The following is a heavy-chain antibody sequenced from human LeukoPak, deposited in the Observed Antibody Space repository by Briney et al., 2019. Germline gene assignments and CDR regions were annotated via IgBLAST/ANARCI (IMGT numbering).Heavy chain of an antibody. J-gene: IGHJ4*02. CDR1: GGSISRSSYY. CDR3: ARGGNDGFDY. D-gene: IGHD4-23*01. CDR2: IYYSGST. Sequence: SETLSLTCTVSGGSISRSSYYWGWIRQPPGKVLEWIGSIYYSGSTYYNPSLKSRVTISVDTSKNQFSLKLSSVTAADTAVYYCARGGNDGFDYWGQGTLVTVSS. V-gene: IGHV4-39*07.